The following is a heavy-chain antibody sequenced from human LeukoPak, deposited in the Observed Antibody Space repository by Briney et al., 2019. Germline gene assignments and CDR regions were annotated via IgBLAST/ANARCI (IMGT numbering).Heavy chain of an antibody. D-gene: IGHD5-18*01. CDR3: AREDTAMANFDY. J-gene: IGHJ4*02. CDR1: GYTFTGYY. Sequence: ASVNVFCKASGYTFTGYYMHWVRQAPGQGLEWMGWINPNSGGTNYAQKFQGRVTMTRDTSISTAYMELSRLRSDDTAVYYCAREDTAMANFDYWGQGTLDTVSS. CDR2: INPNSGGT. V-gene: IGHV1-2*02.